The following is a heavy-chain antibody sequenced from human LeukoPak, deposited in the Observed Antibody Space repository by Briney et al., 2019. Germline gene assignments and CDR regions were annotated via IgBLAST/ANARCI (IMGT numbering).Heavy chain of an antibody. J-gene: IGHJ6*03. CDR2: LYTSGST. D-gene: IGHD6-6*01. Sequence: PSETLSLTCTVSDGSISSYYWSWIRQPAGKGLEWIGRLYTSGSTNYNPSLKSRVTMSVDTSKNQFSLKLSSVTAADTAVYYCARGRIAARPYYYYYYMDVWGKGTTVTVSS. CDR3: ARGRIAARPYYYYYYMDV. CDR1: DGSISSYY. V-gene: IGHV4-4*07.